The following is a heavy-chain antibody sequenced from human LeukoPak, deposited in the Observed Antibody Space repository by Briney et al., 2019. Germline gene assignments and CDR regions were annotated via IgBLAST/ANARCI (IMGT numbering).Heavy chain of an antibody. Sequence: ASVKVSCKASGYTFTSYGISWVRQAPGQGLEWMGWISAYNGTTNYAQKLQGRVTMTTDISTSTAYMELRSLRSDDTAVYYCARDPRGFEGFDPWGQGTLVTVSS. CDR2: ISAYNGTT. J-gene: IGHJ5*02. V-gene: IGHV1-18*01. CDR1: GYTFTSYG. CDR3: ARDPRGFEGFDP.